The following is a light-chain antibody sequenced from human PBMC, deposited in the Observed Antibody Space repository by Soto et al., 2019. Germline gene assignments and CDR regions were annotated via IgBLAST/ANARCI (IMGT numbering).Light chain of an antibody. V-gene: IGKV1-5*01. J-gene: IGKJ1*01. CDR3: QQYNSYSS. Sequence: DIQMTQSPSTLSASAGDRVTITGLASQSISSWLAWYQQKPGKAPKLLIYYASSLESGVPARFSGSGSGTEFTLTISSLQTDDFATYYCQQYNSYSSVGQGTKVEIK. CDR1: QSISSW. CDR2: YAS.